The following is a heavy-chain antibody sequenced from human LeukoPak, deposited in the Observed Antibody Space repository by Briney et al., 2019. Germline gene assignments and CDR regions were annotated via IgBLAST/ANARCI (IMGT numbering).Heavy chain of an antibody. V-gene: IGHV1-69*04. D-gene: IGHD5-18*01. J-gene: IGHJ6*02. Sequence: SVKVSCKASGGTFSSYAISWVRQAPGQGLEWMGRIIPILGIANYAQKFQGRVTITADKSTSTAYMELSSLRSEDTAVYYCVSSPDSYGYSYYYGMDVWGQGTTVTVSS. CDR3: VSSPDSYGYSYYYGMDV. CDR1: GGTFSSYA. CDR2: IIPILGIA.